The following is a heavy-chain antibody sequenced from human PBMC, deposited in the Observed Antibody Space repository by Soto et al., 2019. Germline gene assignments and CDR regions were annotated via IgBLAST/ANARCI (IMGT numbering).Heavy chain of an antibody. CDR1: GFTFSNYW. D-gene: IGHD2-15*01. J-gene: IGHJ6*03. Sequence: EVQLVESGGGLVQPGGSLRLSCAASGFTFSNYWMYWVRQAPGKGLVWVSRINSDGSVSSYADSVKGRLTISRDNVKNALYLRMDSLISEDTAVYYCARGDCGGGTCYSLACYFYYYMDVWGKGTPVTVFS. V-gene: IGHV3-74*01. CDR2: INSDGSVS. CDR3: ARGDCGGGTCYSLACYFYYYMDV.